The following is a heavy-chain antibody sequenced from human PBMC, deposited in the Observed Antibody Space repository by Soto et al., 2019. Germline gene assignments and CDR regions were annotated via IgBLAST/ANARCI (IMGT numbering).Heavy chain of an antibody. CDR2: INSGGSST. Sequence: EVQLVESGGGLVQPGGSLRLSCAASGITFSNYWMHWVRQAPGKGLVWVSRINSGGSSTTYADSVKGRFTISRDNAKNTLYLQMNSLRAADTAVYYCARDSSWTGYSAQFDYWGQGALVTVSS. CDR1: GITFSNYW. D-gene: IGHD3-9*01. CDR3: ARDSSWTGYSAQFDY. V-gene: IGHV3-74*01. J-gene: IGHJ4*02.